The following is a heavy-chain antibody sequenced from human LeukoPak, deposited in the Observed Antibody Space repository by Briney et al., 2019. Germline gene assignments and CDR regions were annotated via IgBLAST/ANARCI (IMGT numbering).Heavy chain of an antibody. Sequence: GGSLRLSCAASGFTVSSNYMSWVRQAPGKGLEWVSVIYSGGSTYYADSVKGKFTISRDNSKNTLYLQMNSLRAEDTAVYYCATRPRAYDYGMDVWGQGTTVTVSS. CDR3: ATRPRAYDYGMDV. J-gene: IGHJ6*02. D-gene: IGHD2-21*01. V-gene: IGHV3-66*01. CDR1: GFTVSSNY. CDR2: IYSGGST.